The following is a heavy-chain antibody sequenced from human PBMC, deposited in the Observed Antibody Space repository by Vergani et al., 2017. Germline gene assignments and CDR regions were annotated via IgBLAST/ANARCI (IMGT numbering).Heavy chain of an antibody. Sequence: QVQLQQWDAGLLKPSETLSLTCAVYGGSFSGYYWSWIRQPPGKGLEWIGEINHSGSTNYNPSLKSRVTISVDTSKNQFSLKLSSVTAADTAVYYCARDRERSDFDYWGQGTLVTVSS. D-gene: IGHD1-1*01. CDR2: INHSGST. J-gene: IGHJ4*02. CDR3: ARDRERSDFDY. V-gene: IGHV4-34*01. CDR1: GGSFSGYY.